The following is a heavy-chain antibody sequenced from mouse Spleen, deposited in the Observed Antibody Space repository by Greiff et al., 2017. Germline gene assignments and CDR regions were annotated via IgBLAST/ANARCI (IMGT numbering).Heavy chain of an antibody. Sequence: EVQVVESGGDLVKPGGSLKLSCAASGFTFSSYGMSWVRQTPDKRLEWVATISSGGSYTYYPDSVKGRFTISRDNAKNTLYLQMSSLKSEDTAMYYCARHSTRYFDYWGQGTTLTVSS. V-gene: IGHV5-6*01. J-gene: IGHJ2*01. CDR1: GFTFSSYG. CDR2: ISSGGSYT. CDR3: ARHSTRYFDY. D-gene: IGHD1-1*01.